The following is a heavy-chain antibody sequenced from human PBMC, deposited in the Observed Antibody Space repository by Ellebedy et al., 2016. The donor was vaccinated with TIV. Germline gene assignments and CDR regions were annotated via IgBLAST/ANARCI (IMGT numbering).Heavy chain of an antibody. D-gene: IGHD3-22*01. Sequence: GGSLRLXCAASGVTFSGSAMHWVRQASGKGLEWVGRIRGQANNYATTYAASLRDRFTISRDDSKNTAYLQMDSLKTEDTAVYYCAQSPYYYGSSGNDAFDIWGQGTMVTVSS. CDR2: IRGQANNYAT. V-gene: IGHV3-73*01. J-gene: IGHJ3*02. CDR3: AQSPYYYGSSGNDAFDI. CDR1: GVTFSGSA.